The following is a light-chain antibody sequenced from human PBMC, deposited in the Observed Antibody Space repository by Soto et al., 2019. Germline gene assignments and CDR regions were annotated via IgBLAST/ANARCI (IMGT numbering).Light chain of an antibody. V-gene: IGKV1-33*01. CDR3: QQYDNLPYT. CDR1: QDISNY. Sequence: DIQMTQSPSSLSASVGDRVTITCQASQDISNYLNWYQQKPGKAPKLLIYDASNLETGVPSRFSRSGSGTDFTFTISSLQPEDIATSYCQQYDNLPYTFGQGTKLEIK. J-gene: IGKJ2*01. CDR2: DAS.